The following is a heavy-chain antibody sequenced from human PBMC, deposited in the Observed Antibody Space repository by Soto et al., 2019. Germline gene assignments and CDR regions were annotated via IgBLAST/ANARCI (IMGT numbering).Heavy chain of an antibody. CDR3: ARASGAGPYYYYMDG. J-gene: IGHJ6*03. CDR2: MNPNSGNT. V-gene: IGHV1-8*01. CDR1: GYTFTSYD. D-gene: IGHD1-26*01. Sequence: ASVKVSCKASGYTFTSYDINWVRQATGQGLEWVGWMNPNSGNTGYAQNFQGRVTMTRNTSINTAYMELSSLRSEDTAVYYCARASGAGPYYYYMDGWGKGTTVTVAS.